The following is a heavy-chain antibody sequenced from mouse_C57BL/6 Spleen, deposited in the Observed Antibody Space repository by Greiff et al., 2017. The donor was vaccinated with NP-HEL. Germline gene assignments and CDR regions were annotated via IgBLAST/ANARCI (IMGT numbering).Heavy chain of an antibody. J-gene: IGHJ3*01. V-gene: IGHV1-53*01. D-gene: IGHD2-5*01. CDR3: ARSLYSNYVWFAY. CDR2: INPSNVGT. CDR1: GYTFTSYW. Sequence: QVQLQQPGTELVKPGASVKLSCKASGYTFTSYWMHWVKQRPGQGLEWIGNINPSNVGTNYNEKFKSKATLTVDKSSSTAYMQLSSLTSEDSAVYYCARSLYSNYVWFAYWGQGTLVTVSA.